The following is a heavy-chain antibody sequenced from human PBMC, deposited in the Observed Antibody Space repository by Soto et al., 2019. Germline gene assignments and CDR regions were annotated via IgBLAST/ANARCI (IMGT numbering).Heavy chain of an antibody. V-gene: IGHV1-46*01. CDR1: GYTFTSYY. J-gene: IGHJ6*02. D-gene: IGHD5-12*01. CDR3: ARDLRDGYNPYYYYYYGMDV. CDR2: INPSGGST. Sequence: ASVKVSCKASGYTFTSYYMHWVRQAPGQGLEWMGIINPSGGSTSYAQKFQGRVTMTRDTSTSTVYMELSSLRSEDTAVYYCARDLRDGYNPYYYYYYGMDVWGQGTTVTVSS.